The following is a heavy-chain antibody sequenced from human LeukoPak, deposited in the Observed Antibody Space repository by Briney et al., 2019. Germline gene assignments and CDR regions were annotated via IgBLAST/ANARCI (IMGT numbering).Heavy chain of an antibody. CDR2: ITGSGDST. V-gene: IGHV3-23*01. CDR3: AKAPYSGGWRDFDS. CDR1: GFSFSSYA. J-gene: IGHJ4*02. D-gene: IGHD6-19*01. Sequence: GGSLRLSCAASGFSFSSYAMNLVRQAPGEGLEWVSAITGSGDSTYYADSVKGRFTISRDNSKYTLYLQMNSLRAEDTAVYYCAKAPYSGGWRDFDSWGQGTLVTVSS.